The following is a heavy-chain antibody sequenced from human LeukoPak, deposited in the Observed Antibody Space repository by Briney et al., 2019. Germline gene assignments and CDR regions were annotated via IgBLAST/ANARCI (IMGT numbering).Heavy chain of an antibody. CDR3: ARAPSTVTTPYFDY. CDR1: GFTFSSYD. CDR2: IGTAGDT. V-gene: IGHV3-13*01. D-gene: IGHD4-17*01. Sequence: GGSLRLSCAASGFTFSSYDMHWVRQATGKGLEWVSAIGTAGDTYYPGSVKGRFTISRENAKNSLYLQMNSLRAGDTAVYYCARAPSTVTTPYFDYWGQGTLVTVPS. J-gene: IGHJ4*02.